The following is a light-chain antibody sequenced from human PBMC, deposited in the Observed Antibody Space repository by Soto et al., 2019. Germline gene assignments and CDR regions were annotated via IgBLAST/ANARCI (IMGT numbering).Light chain of an antibody. V-gene: IGLV2-23*01. J-gene: IGLJ3*02. CDR2: EGN. CDR1: TRDVGSYTL. Sequence: QSALTQPASVSGSPGQSITISCLGTTRDVGSYTLVSWYQQHPGKAPKIIIYEGNKRPSGVSNRFSGSKSGNTASLTISGLQAEDEAEYCCCSYAGTSSWLFGGGTKLTVL. CDR3: CSYAGTSSWL.